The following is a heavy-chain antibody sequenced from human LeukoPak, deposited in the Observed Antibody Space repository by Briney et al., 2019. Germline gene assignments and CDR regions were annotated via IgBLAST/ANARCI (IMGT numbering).Heavy chain of an antibody. CDR1: GFTFDDYG. CDR3: ARDSYDSSGYYFDY. V-gene: IGHV3-20*04. J-gene: IGHJ4*02. CDR2: INWNGGST. Sequence: PGGSLRLSCAASGFTFDDYGMSWVRQAPGKGLEWVSGINWNGGSTGYADSVKGRFTISRDNTKNSLYLQMNSLGAEDTAVYYCARDSYDSSGYYFDYWGQGTLVTVSS. D-gene: IGHD3-22*01.